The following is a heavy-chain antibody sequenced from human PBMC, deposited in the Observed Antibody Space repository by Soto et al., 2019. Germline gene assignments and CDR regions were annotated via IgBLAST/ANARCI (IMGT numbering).Heavy chain of an antibody. D-gene: IGHD3-10*01. CDR1: GGSFSGYY. J-gene: IGHJ5*02. Sequence: SETLSLTCAVYGGSFSGYYWSWIRQPPGKGLEWIGEINHSGSTNYNPSLKSRVTISVDTSKNQFSLKLSSVTAADTAVYYCARGRITMVRGIQANWLDPWGQGTLVTVSS. V-gene: IGHV4-34*01. CDR2: INHSGST. CDR3: ARGRITMVRGIQANWLDP.